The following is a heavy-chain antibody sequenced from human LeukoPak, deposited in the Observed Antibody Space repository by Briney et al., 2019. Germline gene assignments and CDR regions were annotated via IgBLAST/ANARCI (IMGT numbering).Heavy chain of an antibody. CDR1: GGSISSSSYY. V-gene: IGHV4-61*02. Sequence: SETLSLTCTVSGGSISSSSYYWSWIRQPAGKGLEWIGRIYTSGSTNYNPSLKSRVTISVDTSKNQFSLKLSSVTAADTAVYYCARDQGYYYDSSGYYSYWGQGTLVTVSS. D-gene: IGHD3-22*01. CDR3: ARDQGYYYDSSGYYSY. CDR2: IYTSGST. J-gene: IGHJ4*02.